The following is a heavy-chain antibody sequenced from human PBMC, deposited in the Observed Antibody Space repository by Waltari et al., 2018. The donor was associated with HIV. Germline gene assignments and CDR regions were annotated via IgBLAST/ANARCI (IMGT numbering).Heavy chain of an antibody. CDR3: AGGPIVRGGMDV. Sequence: QVQLVQSGAAVKKPGASVKVSCKASGYTFTRYGISWLLQARGQGLEGMGWIGAYNGNINDAQKLQRKVIMTTETSTRTAYMERRGLRSDVTAVDYCAGGPIVRGGMDVWGQGTTVTVAS. CDR2: IGAYNGNI. J-gene: IGHJ6*02. CDR1: GYTFTRYG. D-gene: IGHD2-15*01. V-gene: IGHV1-18*04.